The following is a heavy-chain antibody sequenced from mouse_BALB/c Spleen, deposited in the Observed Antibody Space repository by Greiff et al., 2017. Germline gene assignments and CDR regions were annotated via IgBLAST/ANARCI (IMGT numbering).Heavy chain of an antibody. V-gene: IGHV1-15*01. Sequence: QVQLQQSGAELVRPGASVTLSCKASGYTFTDYEMHWVKQTPVHGLEWIGAIDPETGGTAYNQKFKGKATLTADKSSSTAYMELRSLTSEDSAVYYCTRSTMITDDVWGAGTTVTVSS. CDR3: TRSTMITDDV. J-gene: IGHJ1*01. CDR1: GYTFTDYE. CDR2: IDPETGGT. D-gene: IGHD2-4*01.